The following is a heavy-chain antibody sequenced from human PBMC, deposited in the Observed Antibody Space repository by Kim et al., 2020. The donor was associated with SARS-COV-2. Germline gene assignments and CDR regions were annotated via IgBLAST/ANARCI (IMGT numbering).Heavy chain of an antibody. V-gene: IGHV1-69*13. CDR2: VIPISGAT. J-gene: IGHJ4*02. Sequence: SVKVSCKASGETFNSYAINWVRQAPGQGLEWMGGVIPISGATDYPQKFQGRVTITADESTTTAYMQLSSLRSDDTAFYYCASDSTYSRGRFDHWGQGTLVTVSS. CDR1: GETFNSYA. CDR3: ASDSTYSRGRFDH. D-gene: IGHD6-13*01.